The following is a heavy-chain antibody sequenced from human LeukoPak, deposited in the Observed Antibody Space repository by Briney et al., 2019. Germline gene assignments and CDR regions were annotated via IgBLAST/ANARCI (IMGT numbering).Heavy chain of an antibody. V-gene: IGHV3-11*01. D-gene: IGHD1-1*01. CDR3: AREFLSRQLERRRHAFDI. J-gene: IGHJ3*02. CDR1: GFTFSDYY. CDR2: ISSSGSTI. Sequence: GGSLRLSCAASGFTFSDYYMSWIRQAPGKGLEWVSYISSSGSTIYYADSVKGRFTISRDNAKNSLYLQMNSLRAEDTAVYYCAREFLSRQLERRRHAFDIWGQGTMVTVSS.